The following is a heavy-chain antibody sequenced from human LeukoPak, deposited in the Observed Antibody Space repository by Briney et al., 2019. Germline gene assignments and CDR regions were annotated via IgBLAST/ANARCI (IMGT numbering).Heavy chain of an antibody. Sequence: SETLPLTCTVSGDSMSSYYWSWIRQPPGKGLEWIAYIYYSGSTNYNPSLKSRVSISVDTSKNQFSLKLSSVTAADTAVYYCARAVYGSGATAFDYWGQGTLVTVSS. D-gene: IGHD3-10*01. CDR3: ARAVYGSGATAFDY. CDR2: IYYSGST. CDR1: GDSMSSYY. V-gene: IGHV4-59*08. J-gene: IGHJ4*02.